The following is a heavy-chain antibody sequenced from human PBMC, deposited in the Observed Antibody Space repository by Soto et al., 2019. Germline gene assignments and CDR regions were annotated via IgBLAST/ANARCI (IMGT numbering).Heavy chain of an antibody. Sequence: EVQLVESGGGLIQPGGSLRLSCAVSGFTVSNNYMSWVRQAPGKGLEGVSVIYSGGYTAYGDSVKGRFTISRNNSKNTLYLQSNSLGPGAAAVFYGARRPGGGGYWGQGTLVTVSS. V-gene: IGHV3-53*01. CDR2: IYSGGYT. CDR1: GFTVSNNY. J-gene: IGHJ4*02. D-gene: IGHD6-6*01. CDR3: ARRPGGGGY.